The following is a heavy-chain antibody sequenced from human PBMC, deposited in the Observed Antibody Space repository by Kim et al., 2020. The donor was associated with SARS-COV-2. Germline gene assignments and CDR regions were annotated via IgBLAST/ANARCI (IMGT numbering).Heavy chain of an antibody. V-gene: IGHV3-7*01. D-gene: IGHD3-10*01. CDR1: GFTFSSYW. J-gene: IGHJ6*03. CDR2: IKQDGSEK. Sequence: GGSLRLSCAASGFTFSSYWMSWVRQAPGKGLGWVANIKQDGSEKYYVDSVKGRFTISRDNAKNSLYLQMNSLRAEDTAVYYCARVVRITMVQGVIFDYYYYMDVWGKGTTVTVSS. CDR3: ARVVRITMVQGVIFDYYYYMDV.